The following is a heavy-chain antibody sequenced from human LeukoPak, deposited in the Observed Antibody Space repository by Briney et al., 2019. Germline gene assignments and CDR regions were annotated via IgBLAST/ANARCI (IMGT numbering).Heavy chain of an antibody. J-gene: IGHJ4*02. CDR3: AKSLIKDIVVVVAATLVGVDY. CDR1: GFTFSSYA. CDR2: ISGSGGST. V-gene: IGHV3-23*01. D-gene: IGHD2-15*01. Sequence: PGGSLRLSCAASGFTFSSYAMSWVRQAPGKGLEWVSAISGSGGSTYYADSVKGRFTISRDNSKNTLYLQMNSLRAEDTAVYYCAKSLIKDIVVVVAATLVGVDYWGQGTLVTVSS.